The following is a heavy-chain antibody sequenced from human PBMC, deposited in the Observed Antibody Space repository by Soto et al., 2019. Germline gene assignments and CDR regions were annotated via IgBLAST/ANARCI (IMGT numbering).Heavy chain of an antibody. CDR2: ISAYNGNT. Sequence: ASVKVSCKASGYTFTSYGISWVRQAPGQGLEWMGWISAYNGNTNYAQKLQGRVTMTTDTSTSTAYMELRSLRSDDTAVYYCARDDFSGSYVYYFDYWGQGTLVTVSS. J-gene: IGHJ4*02. CDR3: ARDDFSGSYVYYFDY. CDR1: GYTFTSYG. V-gene: IGHV1-18*01. D-gene: IGHD1-26*01.